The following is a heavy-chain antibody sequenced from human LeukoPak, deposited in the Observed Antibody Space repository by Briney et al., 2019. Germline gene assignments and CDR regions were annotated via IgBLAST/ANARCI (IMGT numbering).Heavy chain of an antibody. CDR1: GFTFGSYS. J-gene: IGHJ4*02. Sequence: GGSLRLSCAASGFTFGSYSMNWVRQAPGKGLEWVSSISSSSSYIYYADSVKGRFTISRDNAKNSLYLQMNSLRAEDTAVYYCARDSMVRGVIVPDYWGQGTLVTVSS. CDR2: ISSSSSYI. V-gene: IGHV3-21*01. CDR3: ARDSMVRGVIVPDY. D-gene: IGHD3-10*01.